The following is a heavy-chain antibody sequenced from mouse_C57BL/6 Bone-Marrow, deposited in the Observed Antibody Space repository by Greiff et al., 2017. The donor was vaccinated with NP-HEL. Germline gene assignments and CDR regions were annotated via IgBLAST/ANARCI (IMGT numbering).Heavy chain of an antibody. J-gene: IGHJ4*01. CDR3: ARVRRSYDYGYAMDY. Sequence: EVKLQESGPELVKPGASVKIPCKASGYTFTDYNMDWVKQSHGKSLEWIGDINPNNGGTIYNQKFKGKATLTVDKSSSTAYMELRSLTSEDTAVYYCARVRRSYDYGYAMDYWGQGTSVTVSS. CDR2: INPNNGGT. D-gene: IGHD2-4*01. CDR1: GYTFTDYN. V-gene: IGHV1-18*01.